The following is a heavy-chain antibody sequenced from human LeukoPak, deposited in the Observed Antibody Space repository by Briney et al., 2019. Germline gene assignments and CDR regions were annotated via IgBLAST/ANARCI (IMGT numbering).Heavy chain of an antibody. J-gene: IGHJ4*02. CDR1: YA. V-gene: IGHV3-23*01. CDR2: ISGSGGST. CDR3: AKVYDSSGYYDY. Sequence: YAMSWVRQAPGKGLEWVSAISGSGGSTYYADSVKGRFTISRDNSKNTLYLQMNSLRAEDTAVYYCAKVYDSSGYYDYWGQGTLVTVSS. D-gene: IGHD3-22*01.